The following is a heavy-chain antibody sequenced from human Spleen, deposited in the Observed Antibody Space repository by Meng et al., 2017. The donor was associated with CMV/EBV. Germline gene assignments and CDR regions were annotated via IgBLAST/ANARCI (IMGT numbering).Heavy chain of an antibody. Sequence: GESLKISCAASGFAFSDYYMSWIRLAPGKGLECISYISSSGNTIYYADSVKGRFTISRDNAKNSLYLQMNSLRVEDTAIYYCARDYNGYDTFDYWGQGTQVTVSS. CDR3: ARDYNGYDTFDY. V-gene: IGHV3-11*01. D-gene: IGHD5-12*01. CDR2: ISSSGNTI. CDR1: GFAFSDYY. J-gene: IGHJ4*02.